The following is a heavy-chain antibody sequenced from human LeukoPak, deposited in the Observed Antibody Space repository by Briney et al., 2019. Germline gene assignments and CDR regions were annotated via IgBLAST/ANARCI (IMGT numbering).Heavy chain of an antibody. CDR3: ARLWDSSGWYYWDAFDI. CDR2: INHSGST. Sequence: SSETLSLTCTVYGGSFSGYYWSWIRQPLGKGLEWIGEINHSGSTNYNPSLKSRVTISVDTSKNQFSLKLSSVTAADTAVYYCARLWDSSGWYYWDAFDIWGQGTMVTVSS. CDR1: GGSFSGYY. V-gene: IGHV4-34*01. D-gene: IGHD6-19*01. J-gene: IGHJ3*02.